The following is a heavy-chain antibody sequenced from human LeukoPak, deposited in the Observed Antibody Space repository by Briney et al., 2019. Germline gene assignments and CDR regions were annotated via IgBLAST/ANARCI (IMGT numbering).Heavy chain of an antibody. J-gene: IGHJ4*02. Sequence: PSETPSLTCTVSGGSISSYYWSWIRQPAGKGLEWIGRIYTSGSTNYNPSLKSRVTMSVDTSKNQFSLKLSSVTAADTAVYYCARGPSYDILTGYYKGALDYWGQGTLVTVSS. V-gene: IGHV4-4*07. D-gene: IGHD3-9*01. CDR2: IYTSGST. CDR3: ARGPSYDILTGYYKGALDY. CDR1: GGSISSYY.